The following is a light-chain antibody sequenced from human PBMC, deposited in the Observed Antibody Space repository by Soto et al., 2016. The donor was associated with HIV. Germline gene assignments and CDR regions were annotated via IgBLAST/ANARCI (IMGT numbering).Light chain of an antibody. CDR2: GAS. CDR1: QGIGNS. V-gene: IGKV1-NL1*01. Sequence: IQMTQPPSSLSASIGDRVTFTCRASQGIGNSLAWYQQKPGKAPKLLLYGASRLESGVPSRFSGTGSGAEYILIIGSLQPEDFATYYCQQYYSTPETFGQGTKVEFK. CDR3: QQYYSTPET. J-gene: IGKJ1*01.